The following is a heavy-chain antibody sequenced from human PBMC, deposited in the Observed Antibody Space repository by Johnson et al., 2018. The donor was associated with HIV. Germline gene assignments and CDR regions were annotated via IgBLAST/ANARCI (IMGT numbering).Heavy chain of an antibody. CDR3: ARSCPRWAAAGGAFDI. D-gene: IGHD6-13*01. CDR2: IKQDGSEK. CDR1: GFTFSSYW. V-gene: IGHV3-7*01. J-gene: IGHJ3*02. Sequence: AQLVESGGGLVQPGGSLRLSCAASGFTFSSYWMSWVRQAPGKGLEWVANIKQDGSEKYYVDSVKGRFTISRDNAKNSLYLQMNSLRVEDTAVYYFARSCPRWAAAGGAFDIWGQGTMVTVSS.